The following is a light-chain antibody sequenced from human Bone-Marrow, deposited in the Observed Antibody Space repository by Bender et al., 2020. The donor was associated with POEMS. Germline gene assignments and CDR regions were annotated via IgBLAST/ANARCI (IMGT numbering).Light chain of an antibody. CDR1: DSNIGSNY. V-gene: IGLV1-47*02. CDR2: DNY. CDR3: SSWDDSLSGWV. J-gene: IGLJ3*02. Sequence: SVLTQPPSASGTPGQRVTISCSGSDSNIGSNYVYWYQQLPGTAPKLLIYDNYQRPSGVPARFSGSKSGTSASLAISDIQSEDEGDYYCSSWDDSLSGWVFGGGTKLTVL.